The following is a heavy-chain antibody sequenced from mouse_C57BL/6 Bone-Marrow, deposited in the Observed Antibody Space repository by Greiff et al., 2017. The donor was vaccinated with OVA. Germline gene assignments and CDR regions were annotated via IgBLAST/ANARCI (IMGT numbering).Heavy chain of an antibody. V-gene: IGHV3-6*01. CDR2: ISYDGSN. D-gene: IGHD2-4*01. CDR1: GYSITSGYY. Sequence: EVKLVESGPGLVKPSQSLSLTCSVSGYSITSGYYWNWIRQFPGNKLEWMGYISYDGSNNYNASLKNRISITRDTSKNQFFLKLNSVTTEDTATYYCARETNYDLFAYWGQGTLVTVSA. J-gene: IGHJ3*01. CDR3: ARETNYDLFAY.